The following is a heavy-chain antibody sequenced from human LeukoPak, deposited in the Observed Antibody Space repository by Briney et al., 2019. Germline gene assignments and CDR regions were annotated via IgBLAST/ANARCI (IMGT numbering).Heavy chain of an antibody. V-gene: IGHV3-30*02. Sequence: PGGSLRLSCAASGFTFSYYGMHWVRQAPGKGLEWVAFIRYDGSNKYYADSVKGRFTISRDNAKNSLYLQMNSLRAEDTAVYYCARDKAAVTGDPSAFDIWGQGTMVTVSS. J-gene: IGHJ3*02. CDR2: IRYDGSNK. CDR3: ARDKAAVTGDPSAFDI. D-gene: IGHD7-27*01. CDR1: GFTFSYYG.